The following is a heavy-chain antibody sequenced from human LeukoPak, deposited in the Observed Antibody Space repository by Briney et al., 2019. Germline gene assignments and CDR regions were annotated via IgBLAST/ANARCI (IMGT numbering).Heavy chain of an antibody. V-gene: IGHV3-30*02. CDR3: AKAGTLDTAMMHFDY. CDR1: GFTFSSYG. D-gene: IGHD5-18*01. CDR2: IRYDGSNK. Sequence: PGGSLRLSCAASGFTFSSYGMHWVRQAPGKGLEWVAFIRYDGSNKYYADSVKGRFTISRDNSKNTLYLQMNGLRAEDTAVYYCAKAGTLDTAMMHFDYWGQGTLVTVSS. J-gene: IGHJ4*02.